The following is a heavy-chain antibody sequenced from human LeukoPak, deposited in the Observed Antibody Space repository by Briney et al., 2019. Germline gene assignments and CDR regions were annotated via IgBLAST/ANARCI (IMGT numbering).Heavy chain of an antibody. V-gene: IGHV3-48*04. CDR1: GFTFSSYS. Sequence: GGSLRLSCAASGFTFSSYSMNWVRQAPGKGLEWVSYISSGSSTIYYADSVKGRFTISRDNAKNSLYLQMNSLRAEDTAVYYCAPIAAAADYWGQGTLVTVSS. J-gene: IGHJ4*02. D-gene: IGHD6-13*01. CDR3: APIAAAADY. CDR2: ISSGSSTI.